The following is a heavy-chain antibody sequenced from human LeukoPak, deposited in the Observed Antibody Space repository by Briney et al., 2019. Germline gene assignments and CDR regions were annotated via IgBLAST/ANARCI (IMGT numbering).Heavy chain of an antibody. D-gene: IGHD6-13*01. V-gene: IGHV1-18*01. CDR3: ASAHSSWYSLDY. CDR1: GYTFTSYG. Sequence: ASVKVSCKASGYTFTSYGTSWVRQAPGQGLEWMGWISAYNGNTNYAQKLQGRVTMTTDTSTSTAYMELRSLRSDDTAVYYCASAHSSWYSLDYWGQGTLVTVSS. CDR2: ISAYNGNT. J-gene: IGHJ4*02.